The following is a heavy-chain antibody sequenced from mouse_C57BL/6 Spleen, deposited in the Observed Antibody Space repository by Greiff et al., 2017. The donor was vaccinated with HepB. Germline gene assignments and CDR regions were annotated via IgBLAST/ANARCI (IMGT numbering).Heavy chain of an antibody. J-gene: IGHJ4*01. CDR2: INPDSSTI. CDR3: ARPLYDGYYGGAMDY. D-gene: IGHD2-3*01. CDR1: GIDFSRYW. Sequence: EVQLVESGGGLVQPGGSLKLSCAASGIDFSRYWMSWVRRAPGKGLEWIGEINPDSSTINYAPSLKDKFIISRDNAKNTLYLQMSKVRSEDTALYYCARPLYDGYYGGAMDYWGQGTSVTVSS. V-gene: IGHV4-1*01.